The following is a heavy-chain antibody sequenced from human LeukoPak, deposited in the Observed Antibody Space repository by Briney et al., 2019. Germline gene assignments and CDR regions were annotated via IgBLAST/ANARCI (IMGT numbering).Heavy chain of an antibody. Sequence: GASVKVSCKASGYIFISYYIHWVRQAPGQGLEWMGVINPSDGSTNYAQKFQGRVTMTRDTSTRTIYMQLSSLRSEDTAVYYCARDQEGFDYWGQGTLVTVSS. CDR2: INPSDGST. CDR1: GYIFISYY. CDR3: ARDQEGFDY. V-gene: IGHV1-46*01. J-gene: IGHJ4*02.